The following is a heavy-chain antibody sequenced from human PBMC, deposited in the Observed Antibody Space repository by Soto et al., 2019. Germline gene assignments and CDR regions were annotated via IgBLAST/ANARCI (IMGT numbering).Heavy chain of an antibody. D-gene: IGHD3-22*01. V-gene: IGHV1-69*13. CDR3: AREVRAAYLTMIVGDRESGMDV. Sequence: ASVKVSCKASGGTFSSYAISWVRQAPGQGLEWMGGIIPIFGTANYAQKFQGRVTITADESTSTAYMELSSLRSEDTAVYYCAREVRAAYLTMIVGDRESGMDVWGQGTTVTVSS. CDR2: IIPIFGTA. J-gene: IGHJ6*02. CDR1: GGTFSSYA.